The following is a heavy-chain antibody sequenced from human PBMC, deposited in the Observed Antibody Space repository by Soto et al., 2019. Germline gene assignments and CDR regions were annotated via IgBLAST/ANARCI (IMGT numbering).Heavy chain of an antibody. J-gene: IGHJ6*02. CDR3: ARGGIPPSGYGIAYAMDV. V-gene: IGHV4-39*01. CDR1: AVSISGSRYY. Sequence: SETLSLTCTVSAVSISGSRYYWGWIRQPPGRGLEWIGNIYYSGSTYYTPALKSRVTLSVDTSKNQFSRNLNSVTAADTAVYYCARGGIPPSGYGIAYAMDVWGQGTTVTVSS. CDR2: IYYSGST. D-gene: IGHD1-26*01.